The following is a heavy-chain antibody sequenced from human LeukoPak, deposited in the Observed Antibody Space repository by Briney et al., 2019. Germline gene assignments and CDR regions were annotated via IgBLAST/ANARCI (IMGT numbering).Heavy chain of an antibody. CDR3: ARGHPYGSGSGKYYFDY. Sequence: PGGSLRLSCAASGFTFSSYDMHWVRQATGKGLELVSAIGTAGDTYYPGSVKGRFTISRENAKNSLYLQMNSLRAGDTAVYYCARGHPYGSGSGKYYFDYWGQGTLVTVSS. J-gene: IGHJ4*02. CDR2: IGTAGDT. CDR1: GFTFSSYD. V-gene: IGHV3-13*04. D-gene: IGHD3-10*01.